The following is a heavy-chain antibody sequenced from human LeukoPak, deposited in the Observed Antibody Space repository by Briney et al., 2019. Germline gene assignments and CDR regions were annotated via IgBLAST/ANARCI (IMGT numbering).Heavy chain of an antibody. Sequence: GGSLRLSCAASGFTFSSYSMNWVRQAPGKGLEWVAYITISTGIIYYADSVKGRFTISRDNAKNSLYLQMNSLRAEDTALYYCAKGKPRTGYSSSWYDYWGQGTLVTVSS. J-gene: IGHJ4*02. CDR1: GFTFSSYS. D-gene: IGHD6-13*01. CDR2: ITISTGII. V-gene: IGHV3-48*04. CDR3: AKGKPRTGYSSSWYDY.